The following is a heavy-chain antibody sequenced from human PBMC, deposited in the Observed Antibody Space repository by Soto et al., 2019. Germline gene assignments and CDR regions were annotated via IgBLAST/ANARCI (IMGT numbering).Heavy chain of an antibody. Sequence: SVNVSCKASGFTFSNSAVQWVRQSRGQRLELMGWIVVGSGHPNLAQKFQDRVTLTRVXXXGXAXMXLXXXXSEXTAVYYCAADVIAVAGDFDHWGQGTQDTVSS. CDR2: IVVGSGHP. CDR3: AADVIAVAGDFDH. CDR1: GFTFSNSA. V-gene: IGHV1-58*01. D-gene: IGHD6-19*01. J-gene: IGHJ4*02.